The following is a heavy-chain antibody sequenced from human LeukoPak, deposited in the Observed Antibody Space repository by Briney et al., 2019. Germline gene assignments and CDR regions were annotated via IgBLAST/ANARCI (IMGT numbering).Heavy chain of an antibody. V-gene: IGHV3-30*02. CDR3: AKLGKTENHYGSGRFSYYYYMDV. Sequence: GGSLRLSCAASGFIFSTYSMNWVRQAPGKGLKWVAFIRSDGINKYHADSVKGRFTISRDNSKNTLYLQMNSLRAEDTAVYYCAKLGKTENHYGSGRFSYYYYMDVWGKGTTVTISS. CDR2: IRSDGINK. J-gene: IGHJ6*03. D-gene: IGHD3-10*01. CDR1: GFIFSTYS.